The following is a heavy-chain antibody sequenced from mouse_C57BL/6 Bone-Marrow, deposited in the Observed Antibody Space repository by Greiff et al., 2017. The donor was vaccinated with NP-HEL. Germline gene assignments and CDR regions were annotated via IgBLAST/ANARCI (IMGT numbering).Heavy chain of an antibody. Sequence: ESGPGLAKPSQTLSLTCSVTGYSITSDYWNWIRKFPGNKLEYMGYISYSGSTYYNPSLKSRISITRDPSKNQYYLQLNSVTTEDTATYYCARCYGSSYWYFDVWGTGTTVTVSS. CDR3: ARCYGSSYWYFDV. J-gene: IGHJ1*03. D-gene: IGHD1-1*01. CDR1: GYSITSDY. CDR2: ISYSGST. V-gene: IGHV3-8*01.